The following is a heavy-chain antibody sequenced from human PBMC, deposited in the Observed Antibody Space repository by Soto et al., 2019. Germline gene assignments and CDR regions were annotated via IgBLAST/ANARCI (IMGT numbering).Heavy chain of an antibody. V-gene: IGHV4-34*01. D-gene: IGHD3-10*01. CDR3: ARGLILWFGELSRRGGYYYYMDV. J-gene: IGHJ6*03. CDR2: INDSGNI. Sequence: WIWIRQIPGKGLEWIGEINDSGNINYNPSLKSRVTILVDTAKKQISLKLSSVTAADTAVYYCARGLILWFGELSRRGGYYYYMDVWGKGTSVTVSS.